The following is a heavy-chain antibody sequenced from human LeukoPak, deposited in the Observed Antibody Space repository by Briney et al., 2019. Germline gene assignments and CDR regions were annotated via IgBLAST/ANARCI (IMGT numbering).Heavy chain of an antibody. CDR2: INKDGSEK. V-gene: IGHV3-7*01. CDR1: GFTFSDYW. D-gene: IGHD3-10*01. Sequence: PGGSLRLSCAPSGFTFSDYWMSWVRQAPGKGLEWVANINKDGSEKFYVDSVKGRFTISRDNAKNSLYLQMHSLRAEDTAVYYCARALGDHGSGSFKLDYWGQGTLVTVSS. J-gene: IGHJ4*02. CDR3: ARALGDHGSGSFKLDY.